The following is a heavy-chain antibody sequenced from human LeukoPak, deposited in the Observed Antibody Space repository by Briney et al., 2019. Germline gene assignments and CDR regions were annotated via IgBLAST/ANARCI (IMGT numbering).Heavy chain of an antibody. CDR3: AREGLSFDY. V-gene: IGHV3-21*01. Sequence: PGGSLRLSCAASGFTFNTYTMKWVRQAPGKGLEWVSSISSGSVHIYYADSVKSRFTISRDNAKNSLYLQMNSLRAEDTAVYYCAREGLSFDYWGQGTLVTVSS. D-gene: IGHD4/OR15-4a*01. CDR1: GFTFNTYT. J-gene: IGHJ4*02. CDR2: ISSGSVHI.